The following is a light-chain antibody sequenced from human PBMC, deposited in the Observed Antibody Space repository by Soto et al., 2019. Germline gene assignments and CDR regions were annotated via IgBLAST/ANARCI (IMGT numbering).Light chain of an antibody. CDR3: HQYYSTPT. CDR2: WAS. CDR1: QSVLYSSNDKNY. V-gene: IGKV4-1*01. J-gene: IGKJ3*01. Sequence: DIVMTQSPDFLAVSLGERATINCKSSQSVLYSSNDKNYLAWYQQKPRQPPKLLIYWASTRESGVPDRFSGSGSGTDFTLTINSLQAEDVAVYYCHQYYSTPTFGPGTKVEI.